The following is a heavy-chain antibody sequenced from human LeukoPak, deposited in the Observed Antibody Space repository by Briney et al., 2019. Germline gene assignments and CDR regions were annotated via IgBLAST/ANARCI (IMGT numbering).Heavy chain of an antibody. Sequence: SETLSLTCAVYGGSFSGYYWSWIRQPPGKGLEWIGEINYSGSTNYNPSLNSRVTISVDTSKNQFSLKLSSVTAADTAVYYFARVGGTYAFDIWGQGTMVTVSS. J-gene: IGHJ3*02. V-gene: IGHV4-34*01. CDR3: ARVGGTYAFDI. CDR1: GGSFSGYY. CDR2: INYSGST. D-gene: IGHD2-15*01.